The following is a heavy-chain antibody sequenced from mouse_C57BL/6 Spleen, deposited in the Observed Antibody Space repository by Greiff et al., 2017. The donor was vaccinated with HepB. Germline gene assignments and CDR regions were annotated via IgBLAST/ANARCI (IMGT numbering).Heavy chain of an antibody. D-gene: IGHD2-4*01. V-gene: IGHV10-3*01. CDR2: IRSNNSNYAT. Sequence: EVHLVESGGGLVQPKGSLKLSCAASGFTFNTYAMHWVRQAPGKGLEWVARIRSNNSNYATYYADSVKDRFTISRDDSQSMRYLQMNNLKTEDTAMYYCVRDDYDDDGYAMDYWGQGTSVTVSS. J-gene: IGHJ4*01. CDR3: VRDDYDDDGYAMDY. CDR1: GFTFNTYA.